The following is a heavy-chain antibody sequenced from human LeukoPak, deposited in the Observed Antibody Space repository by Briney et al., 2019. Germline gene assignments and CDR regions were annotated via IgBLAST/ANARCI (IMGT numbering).Heavy chain of an antibody. CDR3: AKDRGMATIYYFDY. CDR2: IKQDGSTK. J-gene: IGHJ4*02. V-gene: IGHV3-7*01. CDR1: GFTFTNSW. D-gene: IGHD5-24*01. Sequence: PGGSLRLSCAASGFTFTNSWMAWVRQAPGKGLEWVANIKQDGSTKHYADSLKGRFTISRDNSKNTLYLQMNSLRAEDTAVYYCAKDRGMATIYYFDYWGQGTLVTVSS.